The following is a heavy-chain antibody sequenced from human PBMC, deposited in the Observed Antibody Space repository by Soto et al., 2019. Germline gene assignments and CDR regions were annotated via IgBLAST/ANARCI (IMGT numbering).Heavy chain of an antibody. Sequence: SETLSLTCTVSGGSISSHYWSWIRQPPGKGLEWIGYIYYSGSTNYNPSLKSRVTISVDTSKNQFSLKLSSVTAADTAVYYCARRETTVTTAYFDYWGQGTLVTVSS. CDR2: IYYSGST. CDR3: ARRETTVTTAYFDY. CDR1: GGSISSHY. D-gene: IGHD4-17*01. J-gene: IGHJ4*02. V-gene: IGHV4-59*08.